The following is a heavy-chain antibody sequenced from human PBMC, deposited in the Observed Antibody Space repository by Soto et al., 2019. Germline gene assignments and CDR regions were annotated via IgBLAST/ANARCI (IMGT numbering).Heavy chain of an antibody. Sequence: ASVKVSCKASGYTFTSYYMHWVRQAPGQGLEWMGIINPSGGSTSYAQKFQGRVTMTRDTSTSTVYMELSSLRSEDTAVYYCARERREYSSSWVFYYYGMDVSGQGTTVTVSS. CDR1: GYTFTSYY. CDR3: ARERREYSSSWVFYYYGMDV. J-gene: IGHJ6*02. D-gene: IGHD6-6*01. V-gene: IGHV1-46*01. CDR2: INPSGGST.